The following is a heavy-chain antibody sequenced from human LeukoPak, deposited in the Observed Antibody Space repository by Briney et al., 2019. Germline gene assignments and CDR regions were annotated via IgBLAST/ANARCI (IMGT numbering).Heavy chain of an antibody. CDR2: ISGSGGST. D-gene: IGHD3-16*02. Sequence: GGSLRLSCAASGFTFSSYAMSWVRQAPGKGLEWVSAISGSGGSTYYADSVKGRFTISRDNSKNTLYLQMNSLRAEDTAVYYCARGNYDYVWGSYRPGKLDYWGQGTLVTVSS. CDR3: ARGNYDYVWGSYRPGKLDY. V-gene: IGHV3-23*01. J-gene: IGHJ4*02. CDR1: GFTFSSYA.